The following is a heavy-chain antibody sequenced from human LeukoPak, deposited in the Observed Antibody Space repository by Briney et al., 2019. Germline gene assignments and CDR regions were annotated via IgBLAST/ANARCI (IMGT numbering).Heavy chain of an antibody. J-gene: IGHJ5*02. CDR3: VKSPYYDILTGYFNWFDP. CDR2: ISSNGGST. V-gene: IGHV3-64D*06. D-gene: IGHD3-9*01. CDR1: GFTFSSYA. Sequence: GGSLRLSCSASGFTFSSYAMHWVRQAPGKGLEYVPAISSNGGSTYYADSVKGRFTITRDNSKNTLYLQMSSLRAEDTAVYYCVKSPYYDILTGYFNWFDPWGQGTLVTVSS.